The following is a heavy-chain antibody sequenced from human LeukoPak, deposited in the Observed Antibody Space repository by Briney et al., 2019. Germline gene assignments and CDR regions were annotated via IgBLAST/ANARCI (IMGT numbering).Heavy chain of an antibody. Sequence: AGGSLRLSCAASGFTFTNACVSCVRQAPGKGVEWVGGIKSKTDGETADYAAPVKGRFTISLDDSKNKLYLQMNSQKTEVTAVYYGTSARGYSYGWGQGTLVTVSS. CDR1: GFTFTNAC. CDR2: IKSKTDGETA. D-gene: IGHD5-18*01. CDR3: TSARGYSYG. V-gene: IGHV3-15*01. J-gene: IGHJ4*02.